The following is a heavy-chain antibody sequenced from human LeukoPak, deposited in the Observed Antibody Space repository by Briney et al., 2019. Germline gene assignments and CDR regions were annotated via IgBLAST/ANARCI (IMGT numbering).Heavy chain of an antibody. J-gene: IGHJ4*02. V-gene: IGHV4-34*01. CDR3: ARHEEYCSGGTCYSFDY. CDR1: GGSFSGYY. CDR2: INHSGST. Sequence: PSETLSLTCAVYGGSFSGYYWNWIRQPPGKGLEWIGEINHSGSTIHNPSLKSRVTISVDTSKNQFSLKLSSVTAADTAVYYCARHEEYCSGGTCYSFDYWGQGTLVTVSS. D-gene: IGHD2-15*01.